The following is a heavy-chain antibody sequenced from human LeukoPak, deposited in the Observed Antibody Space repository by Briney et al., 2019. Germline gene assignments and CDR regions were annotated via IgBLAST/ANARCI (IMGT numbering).Heavy chain of an antibody. CDR1: SVSISSGSHY. D-gene: IGHD3-22*01. Sequence: SETLSLTCTVSSVSISSGSHYWNWIPQPAGKGLEWIGRIYAGGRSNYNPSLRSRVTISVDTSKNQFPLKLSSVTAADTAVYYCARRKNTYYYDSSGSLGYWGQGTLVTVSS. CDR2: IYAGGRS. J-gene: IGHJ4*02. CDR3: ARRKNTYYYDSSGSLGY. V-gene: IGHV4-61*02.